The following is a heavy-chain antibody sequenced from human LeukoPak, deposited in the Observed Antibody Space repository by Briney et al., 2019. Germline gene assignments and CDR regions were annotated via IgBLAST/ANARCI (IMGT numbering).Heavy chain of an antibody. V-gene: IGHV3-30*02. CDR1: GFTFSSYS. CDR2: IRYDGSNK. D-gene: IGHD1-7*01. Sequence: GGSLRLSCAASGFTFSSYSMNWVRQAPGKGLEWVAFIRYDGSNKYYADSVKGRFTISRDNSNNTLYLQMNSLRAEDTAVYYCAKRRGLELLYYYYMDVWGKGTTVTVSS. CDR3: AKRRGLELLYYYYMDV. J-gene: IGHJ6*03.